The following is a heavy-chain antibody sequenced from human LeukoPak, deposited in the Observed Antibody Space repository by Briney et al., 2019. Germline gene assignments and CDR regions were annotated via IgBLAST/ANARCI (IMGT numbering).Heavy chain of an antibody. CDR2: ISYDGSNK. CDR3: ARAQVVPAATYYYYYGMDV. V-gene: IGHV3-30*04. J-gene: IGHJ6*04. CDR1: GFTFSSYA. D-gene: IGHD2-2*01. Sequence: PGRSLRLSCAASGFTFSSYAMHWVGQAPGKGLEWVAVISYDGSNKYYADSVKGRFTISRDNSKNTLYLQMNSLRAEDTAVYYCARAQVVPAATYYYYYGMDVWGKGTTVTVSS.